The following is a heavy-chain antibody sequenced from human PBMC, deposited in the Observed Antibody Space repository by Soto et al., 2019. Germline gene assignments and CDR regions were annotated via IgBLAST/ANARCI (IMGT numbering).Heavy chain of an antibody. Sequence: KQSQTLSLTCAISGDSVSSNSAAWNWIRQSPSRGLEWLGRTYYRSKWYNDYAVSVKSRITINPDTSKNQFSLQLNSVTPEDTAVYYCARDTRGDYVWGSYRYNLDYWGQGTLVTVSS. V-gene: IGHV6-1*01. D-gene: IGHD3-16*02. CDR2: TYYRSKWYN. CDR1: GDSVSSNSAA. J-gene: IGHJ4*02. CDR3: ARDTRGDYVWGSYRYNLDY.